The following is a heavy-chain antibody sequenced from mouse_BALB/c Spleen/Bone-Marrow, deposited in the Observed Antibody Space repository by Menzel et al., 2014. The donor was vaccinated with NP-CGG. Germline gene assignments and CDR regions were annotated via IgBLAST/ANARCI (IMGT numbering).Heavy chain of an antibody. CDR2: IYPGGGDT. CDR3: ARRGLWFAY. CDR1: GYAFSSYW. Sequence: VQRVESGAELVRPGSSVKISCKASGYAFSSYWMNWVKQRPGQGLEWIGQIYPGGGDTNYNGKFKGKATLTADKSSSTAYMQLSSLTSEDSAVYFCARRGLWFAYWGQGTLVTVSA. V-gene: IGHV1-80*01. J-gene: IGHJ3*01.